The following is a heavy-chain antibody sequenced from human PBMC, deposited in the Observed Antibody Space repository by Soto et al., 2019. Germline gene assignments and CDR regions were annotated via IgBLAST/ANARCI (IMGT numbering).Heavy chain of an antibody. D-gene: IGHD1-7*01. Sequence: SVKVSCNASGGTFSSYAISWVRQAPGQGLEWMGGIIPIFGTANYAQKFQGRVTITEDKSTSTAYMELSSLRSEDTAVYYCGGEELELRNPYYCGMDVWGQGTTVTVXS. CDR2: IIPIFGTA. V-gene: IGHV1-69*06. J-gene: IGHJ6*02. CDR1: GGTFSSYA. CDR3: GGEELELRNPYYCGMDV.